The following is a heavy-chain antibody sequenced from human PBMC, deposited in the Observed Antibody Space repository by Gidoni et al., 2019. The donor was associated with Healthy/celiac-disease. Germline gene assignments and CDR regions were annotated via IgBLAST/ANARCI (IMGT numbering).Heavy chain of an antibody. V-gene: IGHV3-30*01. CDR3: ASPSYYYETHYYFDY. CDR1: GFTFSSYA. Sequence: QVQLVESGGGVVQPGRSLRLSCAASGFTFSSYAMHWVRQAPGKGLEWVAVISYDGSNKYYADSVKGRFTISRDNSKNTLYLQMNSLRAEDTAVYYCASPSYYYETHYYFDYWGQGTLVTVSS. CDR2: ISYDGSNK. D-gene: IGHD3-22*01. J-gene: IGHJ4*02.